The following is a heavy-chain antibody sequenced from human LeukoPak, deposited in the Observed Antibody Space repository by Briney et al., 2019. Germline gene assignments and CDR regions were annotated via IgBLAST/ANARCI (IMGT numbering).Heavy chain of an antibody. CDR3: ARRMIRGIIWAFDI. D-gene: IGHD3-10*01. V-gene: IGHV5-51*01. CDR2: IYPGDSDI. Sequence: GESLKISCQGSGYRFTSQWIAWVRQMPGKGLEWMGIIYPGDSDIRYSPSFEGQVTFSADKSISTAYLQWSSLKASDTAMYYCARRMIRGIIWAFDIWGQGTMVTVSS. CDR1: GYRFTSQW. J-gene: IGHJ3*02.